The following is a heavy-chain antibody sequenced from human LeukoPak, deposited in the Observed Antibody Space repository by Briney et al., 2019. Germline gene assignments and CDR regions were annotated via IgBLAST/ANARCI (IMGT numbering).Heavy chain of an antibody. CDR2: IFYSGST. V-gene: IGHV4-38-2*02. J-gene: IGHJ3*02. D-gene: IGHD3-22*01. CDR3: AKSNGYGLIDI. Sequence: SETLSLTCTVSGYSITSAYYWGWIRQPPGKGLEWIGNIFYSGSTYYSPSLKSRVTISLDTSRNQFSLKLNSVTAADTAVYYCAKSNGYGLIDIWGQGTMVTVSS. CDR1: GYSITSAYY.